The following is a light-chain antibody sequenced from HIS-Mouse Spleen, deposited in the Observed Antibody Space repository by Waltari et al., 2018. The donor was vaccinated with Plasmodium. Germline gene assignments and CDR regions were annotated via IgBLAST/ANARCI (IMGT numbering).Light chain of an antibody. CDR1: PLQQKY. CDR2: EDS. V-gene: IGLV3-10*01. J-gene: IGLJ3*02. CDR3: YSTDSSGNHRV. Sequence: SYELTQPPSVSVSPGQTARITCSGDPLQQKYAYWYQQKSGQAPVLVIYEDSKRPSGIPERFSGSSSGTMATLTISGAQVEDEADYYCYSTDSSGNHRVFGGGTKLTVL.